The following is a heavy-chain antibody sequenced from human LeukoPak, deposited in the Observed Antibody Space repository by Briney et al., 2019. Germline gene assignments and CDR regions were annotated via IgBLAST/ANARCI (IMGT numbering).Heavy chain of an antibody. Sequence: PGGSLRLSCAASGFTFSGYWMRWVRQAPGKGLVWVSGINRGGNDIRYADSVKGRFTISRDTAKSTLYLQMNNLRPEDMAVYYCATDESQEMVTISGLDCWGQGTLVTVSS. V-gene: IGHV3-74*01. CDR2: INRGGNDI. J-gene: IGHJ4*02. D-gene: IGHD5-24*01. CDR1: GFTFSGYW. CDR3: ATDESQEMVTISGLDC.